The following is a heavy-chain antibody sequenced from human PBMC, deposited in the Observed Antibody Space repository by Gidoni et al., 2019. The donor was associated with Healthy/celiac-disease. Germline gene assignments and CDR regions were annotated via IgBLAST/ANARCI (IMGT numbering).Heavy chain of an antibody. J-gene: IGHJ3*02. CDR2: ISYDGSNK. CDR3: ARGYSGSYGLGGDAFDI. D-gene: IGHD1-26*01. V-gene: IGHV3-30-3*01. CDR1: GFTLSSYA. Sequence: QVQLVESGGGVVQHGRSLRLSCAASGFTLSSYAMHWVRQAPGKGLEWVAVISYDGSNKYYADSVKGRFTISRDNSKNTLYLQMNSLRAEDTAVYYCARGYSGSYGLGGDAFDIWGQGTMVTVSS.